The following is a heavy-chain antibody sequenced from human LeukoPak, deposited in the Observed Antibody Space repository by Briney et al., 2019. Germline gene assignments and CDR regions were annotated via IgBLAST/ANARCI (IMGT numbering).Heavy chain of an antibody. J-gene: IGHJ6*02. Sequence: GGSLRLSCAASGFIFSRCAMSWVRQAPGKGLEWVSTVSGSGSHTNYTDSVKGRFTISRDNAKNALFLQMNSLRAEDTAVYYCARDVSYTAYHYYGMDVWGQGTTVTVSS. CDR1: GFIFSRCA. V-gene: IGHV3-21*01. CDR2: VSGSGSHT. CDR3: ARDVSYTAYHYYGMDV. D-gene: IGHD1-26*01.